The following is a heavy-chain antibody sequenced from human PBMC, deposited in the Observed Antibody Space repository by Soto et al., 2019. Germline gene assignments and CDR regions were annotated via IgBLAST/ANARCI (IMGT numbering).Heavy chain of an antibody. J-gene: IGHJ4*02. CDR2: ISSSGSTI. CDR3: ALSCEMATIRGQSTPGNSTY. Sequence: QVQLVESGGGLVKPGGSLRLSCAASGFTFSDYYMSWIRQAPGKGLEWVSYISSSGSTIYYADSVKGRFTISRDNAKNSLYLQMNSLRAEDTAVYYCALSCEMATIRGQSTPGNSTYWGQGTLVTVAS. CDR1: GFTFSDYY. D-gene: IGHD5-12*01. V-gene: IGHV3-11*01.